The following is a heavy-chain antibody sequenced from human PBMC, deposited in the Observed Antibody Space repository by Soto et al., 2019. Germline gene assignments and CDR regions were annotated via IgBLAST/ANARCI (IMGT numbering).Heavy chain of an antibody. J-gene: IGHJ5*02. CDR3: ARGCRPYYYDSSGYPNWFDP. CDR1: GGSFSGYY. D-gene: IGHD3-22*01. CDR2: INHSGST. Sequence: SETLSLTCAVYGGSFSGYYWSWIRQPPGRGLEWIGEINHSGSTNYNPSLKSRVTISVDTSKNQFSLKLSSVTAADTAVYYCARGCRPYYYDSSGYPNWFDPWGQGTLVTVSS. V-gene: IGHV4-34*01.